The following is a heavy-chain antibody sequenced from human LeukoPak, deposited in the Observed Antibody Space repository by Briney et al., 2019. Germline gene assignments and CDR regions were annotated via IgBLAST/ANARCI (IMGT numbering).Heavy chain of an antibody. J-gene: IGHJ5*02. CDR1: GGSINSY. D-gene: IGHD3-10*01. CDR3: ARDSGTTGEVKFDP. CDR2: ISGSGTI. Sequence: SETLSLTCTVSGGSINSYWSWIRQPAGKGLEWIGRISGSGTITYNPALQSRLTISIDTSKNQFSLKLMSVTAADTAVYYCARDSGTTGEVKFDPWGQGTLVTVSS. V-gene: IGHV4-4*07.